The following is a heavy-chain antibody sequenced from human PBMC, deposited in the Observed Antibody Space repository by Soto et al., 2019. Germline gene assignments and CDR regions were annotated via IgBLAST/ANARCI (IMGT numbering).Heavy chain of an antibody. D-gene: IGHD3-9*01. CDR3: ARDGYYDILTGTQNYGMDV. J-gene: IGHJ6*02. V-gene: IGHV1-18*01. CDR2: ISAYNGNT. Sequence: QVQLVQSGAEVKKPGASVKVSCKASGYTFTSYGIIWVRQAPGQGLEWIGWISAYNGNTNYAQKLQGRVTMTTDTSTSTAYMELRSLRSDDTAVYYSARDGYYDILTGTQNYGMDVWGQGTTVTVSS. CDR1: GYTFTSYG.